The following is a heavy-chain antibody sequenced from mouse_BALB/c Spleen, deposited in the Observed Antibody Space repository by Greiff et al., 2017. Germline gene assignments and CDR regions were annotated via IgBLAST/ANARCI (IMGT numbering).Heavy chain of an antibody. CDR2: ISTYYGDA. CDR1: GYTFTDYA. Sequence: QVQLQQSGAELVRPGVSVKISCKGSGYTFTDYAMHWVKQSHAKSLEWIGVISTYYGDASYNQKFKGKATMTVDKSSSTAYMELARLTSEDSAIYYCARGTMIKDYAMDYWGQGTSVTVSS. D-gene: IGHD2-4*01. V-gene: IGHV1S137*01. CDR3: ARGTMIKDYAMDY. J-gene: IGHJ4*01.